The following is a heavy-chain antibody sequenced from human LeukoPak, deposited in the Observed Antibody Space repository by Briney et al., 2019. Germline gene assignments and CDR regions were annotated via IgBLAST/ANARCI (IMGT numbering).Heavy chain of an antibody. V-gene: IGHV4-30-4*01. D-gene: IGHD4-17*01. Sequence: SQTLSLTCTVSGGSISSGDYYWSWIRQPPGKGLEWIGYIYYSGSTYYDPSLKSRVTISVDTSKNQFSLKLSSVTAADTAVYYCARDVPLYGIDYWGQGTLVTVSS. CDR1: GGSISSGDYY. CDR3: ARDVPLYGIDY. CDR2: IYYSGST. J-gene: IGHJ4*02.